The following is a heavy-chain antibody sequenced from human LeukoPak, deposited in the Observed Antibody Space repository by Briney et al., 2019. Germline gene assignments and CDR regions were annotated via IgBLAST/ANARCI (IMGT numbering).Heavy chain of an antibody. CDR3: AREPGFDSSGYLNWFDP. V-gene: IGHV4-59*01. CDR2: ISYSGST. Sequence: SDTLSLTCSVSGGSISSYYWSWMRQPPGKGLECIACISYSGSTKYKPSLKSRVTISVDTSKNQLSLKLSSVTAADTAVYYCAREPGFDSSGYLNWFDPWGQGTLVTVSS. CDR1: GGSISSYY. D-gene: IGHD3-22*01. J-gene: IGHJ5*02.